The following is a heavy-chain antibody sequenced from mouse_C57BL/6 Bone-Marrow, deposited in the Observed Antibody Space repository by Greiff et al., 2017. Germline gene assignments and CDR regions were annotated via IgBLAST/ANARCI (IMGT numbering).Heavy chain of an antibody. CDR3: TTDTTVVPDY. CDR2: IDPENGDT. Sequence: DVQLQESGAELVRPGASVKLSCTASGFNIKDDYMHWVKQRPEQGLEWIGWIDPENGDTEYASKFQGKATITADTSSNTAYLQLSSLTSEDTAVYYCTTDTTVVPDYWGQGTTLTVSS. V-gene: IGHV14-4*01. CDR1: GFNIKDDY. J-gene: IGHJ2*01. D-gene: IGHD1-1*01.